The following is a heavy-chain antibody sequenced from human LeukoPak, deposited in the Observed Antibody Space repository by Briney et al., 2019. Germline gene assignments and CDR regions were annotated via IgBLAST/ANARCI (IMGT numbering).Heavy chain of an antibody. CDR2: IYYSGTT. J-gene: IGHJ4*02. CDR1: GGSIISYY. V-gene: IGHV4-59*08. D-gene: IGHD6-13*01. Sequence: NASETLSLTCTVSGGSIISYYWSWIRQPPGEGLEWIGYIYYSGTTNYNPSLRSRITISVDTSKNQFSLKLSSVTAADTAVYYCARQNPAAAGQGLDYWGQGALVTVSS. CDR3: ARQNPAAAGQGLDY.